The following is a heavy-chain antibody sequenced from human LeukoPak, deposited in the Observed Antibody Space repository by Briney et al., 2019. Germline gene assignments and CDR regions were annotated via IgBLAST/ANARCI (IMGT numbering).Heavy chain of an antibody. CDR2: IRQDGSEK. D-gene: IGHD2-15*01. CDR1: GGSISSYY. V-gene: IGHV3-7*05. Sequence: ETLSLTCTVSGGSISSYYWSWVRQAPGKGLEWVANIRQDGSEKHYVDSVKGRLTISRDNAKNSLYLQMNSLRAEDTAVYYCTRDDRVYCSGGSCYGYYFDYWGQGTLVTVSS. J-gene: IGHJ4*02. CDR3: TRDDRVYCSGGSCYGYYFDY.